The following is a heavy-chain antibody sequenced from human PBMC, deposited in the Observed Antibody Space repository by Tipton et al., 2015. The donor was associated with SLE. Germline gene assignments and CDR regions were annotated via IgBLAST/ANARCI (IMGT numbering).Heavy chain of an antibody. D-gene: IGHD5-12*01. CDR2: IDYSGRT. Sequence: TLSLTCTVSGGSINSTPSFWGWSRQPHGKGLEWIGSIDYSGRTYYTPSLQSQVTISVDTSKNQFSPKLSSVTAADTAFYYCARRTSGYAPDYWGQGTLVTVSS. CDR3: ARRTSGYAPDY. CDR1: GGSINSTPSF. V-gene: IGHV4-39*07. J-gene: IGHJ4*02.